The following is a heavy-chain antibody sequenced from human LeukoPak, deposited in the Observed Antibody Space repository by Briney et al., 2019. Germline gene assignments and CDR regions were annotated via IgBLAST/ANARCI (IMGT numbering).Heavy chain of an antibody. Sequence: PGGSLRLSCAASGFTFSSYEMNWVRQASGKGLEWVSYISSSGSTIYYADSVKGRFTISRDNAKNSLYLQMNSLRAEDTAVYYCARETPYCSSTSCYGQGDYYYYYYMDVWGKGTTVTISS. J-gene: IGHJ6*03. CDR2: ISSSGSTI. CDR1: GFTFSSYE. V-gene: IGHV3-48*03. CDR3: ARETPYCSSTSCYGQGDYYYYYYMDV. D-gene: IGHD2-2*01.